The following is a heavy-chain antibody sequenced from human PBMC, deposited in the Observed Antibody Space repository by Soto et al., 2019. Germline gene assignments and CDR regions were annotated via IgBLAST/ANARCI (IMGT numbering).Heavy chain of an antibody. Sequence: EVQLSESGGGLVQPGGSLRLSCGGAGFTFSGSAVSWVRQAPGRGLEWVSGISGGGSTEYADSVKGWFGISRDNSKDTVYLYMNSLRDDDTAVYYCARQKGDIVARPPDHWGQGILVTVSS. J-gene: IGHJ4*02. CDR1: GFTFSGSA. V-gene: IGHV3-23*01. CDR2: ISGGGST. D-gene: IGHD5-12*01. CDR3: ARQKGDIVARPPDH.